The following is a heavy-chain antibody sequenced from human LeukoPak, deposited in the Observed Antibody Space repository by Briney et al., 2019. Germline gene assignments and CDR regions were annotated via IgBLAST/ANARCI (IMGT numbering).Heavy chain of an antibody. Sequence: GRSLRLSCAASGFSFSSHGMSCVRQAPGKGLEGVSGIIGGVGSTYYADSVKGRLTISGDNSKNTLFLQMNSLRAEDTAVYYCAHGAMYQLDYWGQGTLVTVSS. V-gene: IGHV3-23*01. CDR3: AHGAMYQLDY. CDR1: GFSFSSHG. J-gene: IGHJ4*02. CDR2: IIGGVGST. D-gene: IGHD2-2*01.